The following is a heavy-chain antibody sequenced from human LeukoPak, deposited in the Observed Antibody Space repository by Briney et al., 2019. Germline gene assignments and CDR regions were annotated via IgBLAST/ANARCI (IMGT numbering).Heavy chain of an antibody. CDR3: ARESGSCLWRSWLNP. CDR1: GYTFTGYY. V-gene: IGHV1-2*02. D-gene: IGHD3-16*01. J-gene: IGHJ5*02. CDR2: INPNSGGT. Sequence: ASVKVSCKASGYTFTGYYMHWVRQAPGQGLEWMGWINPNSGGTNYAQKFQGRVTMTRDTSISTAYMELSRLRSDDTAVYYCARESGSCLWRSWLNPWGQGTLVTVSS.